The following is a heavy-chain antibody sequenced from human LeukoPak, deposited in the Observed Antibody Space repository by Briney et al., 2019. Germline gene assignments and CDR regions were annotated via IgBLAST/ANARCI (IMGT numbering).Heavy chain of an antibody. V-gene: IGHV3-21*01. Sequence: GGSLRLSCAASGFTFSSYSMNWVRQAPGKGLEWVSSISSSSSYIYYADSVKGRFTISRDNAKNSLYLQMNSLRAEDTAVYYCATDCSSTSCYGYWGQGTLVTVSS. CDR2: ISSSSSYI. CDR1: GFTFSSYS. D-gene: IGHD2-2*01. CDR3: ATDCSSTSCYGY. J-gene: IGHJ4*02.